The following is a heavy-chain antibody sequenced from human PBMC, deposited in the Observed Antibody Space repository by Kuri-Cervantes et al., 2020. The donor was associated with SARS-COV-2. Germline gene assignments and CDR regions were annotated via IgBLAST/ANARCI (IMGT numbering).Heavy chain of an antibody. J-gene: IGHJ4*02. CDR2: IYHSGST. V-gene: IGHV4-34*01. Sequence: SETLSLTCAVYGGSFSGYYWSWIRQPPGKGLEWIGEIYHSGSTNYNPSLKSRVTISVDKSKNQFSLKLSSVTAADTAVYYCARDLGAVAGGFDYWGQGTLVTVSS. D-gene: IGHD6-19*01. CDR1: GGSFSGYY. CDR3: ARDLGAVAGGFDY.